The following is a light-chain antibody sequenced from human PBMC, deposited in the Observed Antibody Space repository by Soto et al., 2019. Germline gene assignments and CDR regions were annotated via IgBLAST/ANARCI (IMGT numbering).Light chain of an antibody. J-gene: IGLJ1*01. CDR2: EVS. Sequence: QSVLTQPASVSGTPGQSITISCTGSNSDVGIYDFVSWYQHHPGRAPKLIVSEVSHRPSGVSNRFSGSKSGNTASLTISGLQSEDEADYYCISYTSGSSHYVFGTGTKLTVL. CDR1: NSDVGIYDF. CDR3: ISYTSGSSHYV. V-gene: IGLV2-14*01.